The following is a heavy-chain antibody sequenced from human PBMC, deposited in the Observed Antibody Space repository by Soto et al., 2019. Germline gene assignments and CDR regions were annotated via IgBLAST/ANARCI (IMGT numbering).Heavy chain of an antibody. D-gene: IGHD4-17*01. CDR3: ARPSQSTVNPFDH. CDR2: IYYSGST. CDR1: GGSISSGGYY. V-gene: IGHV4-31*03. J-gene: IGHJ5*02. Sequence: SETLSLTCTVSGGSISSGGYYWSWIRQHPGKGLEWIGYIYYSGSTYYNPSLKSRVSISVDTSKNQFSLKLSSVTAADTAVYYCARPSQSTVNPFDHWGQATLVTVS.